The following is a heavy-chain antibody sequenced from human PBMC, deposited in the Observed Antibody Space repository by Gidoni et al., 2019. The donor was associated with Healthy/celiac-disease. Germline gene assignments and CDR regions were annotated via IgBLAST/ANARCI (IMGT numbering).Heavy chain of an antibody. CDR3: ARDGLDYYDSSGYFDY. J-gene: IGHJ4*02. CDR1: GFTFSSYS. CDR2: ISSSSSYI. D-gene: IGHD3-22*01. Sequence: EVQLVESGGGLVKPGGSLRLSCAASGFTFSSYSMNWVRQAPGKGLEWVSSISSSSSYIYYEDSVKGRFTISRDNAKNSLYLQMNSLRAEDTAVYYCARDGLDYYDSSGYFDYWGQGTLVTVSS. V-gene: IGHV3-21*01.